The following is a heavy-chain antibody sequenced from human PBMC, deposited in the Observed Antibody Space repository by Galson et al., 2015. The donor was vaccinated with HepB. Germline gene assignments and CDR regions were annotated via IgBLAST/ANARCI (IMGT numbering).Heavy chain of an antibody. CDR2: ISTYNGNT. J-gene: IGHJ3*02. CDR3: ARNYDLLSGYSKGALDI. Sequence: SVKVSCKASGYTFIYFHVHSVRQAPGQGLEWMGWISTYNGNTKYAQKFQGRVTMTTDTSTSTAYMELRSLRSDDTAVYYCARNYDLLSGYSKGALDIWGQGTMVTVSS. CDR1: GYTFIYFH. V-gene: IGHV1-18*04. D-gene: IGHD3-3*01.